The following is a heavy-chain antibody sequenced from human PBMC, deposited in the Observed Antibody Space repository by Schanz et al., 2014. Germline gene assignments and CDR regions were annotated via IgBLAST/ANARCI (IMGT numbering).Heavy chain of an antibody. Sequence: QVQLVESGGGVVQPRGSLRLSCAASGFTFSSYSMHWVRQAPGKGLDWVAFIRFDGSSEYYADSVRGRFTISRDDSKNTLYLQMNSLRPEDTAVYYCVKEDRNHRSDYVYWGRGTLVTVSS. CDR3: VKEDRNHRSDYVY. CDR2: IRFDGSSE. J-gene: IGHJ4*02. D-gene: IGHD3-10*01. V-gene: IGHV3-30*02. CDR1: GFTFSSYS.